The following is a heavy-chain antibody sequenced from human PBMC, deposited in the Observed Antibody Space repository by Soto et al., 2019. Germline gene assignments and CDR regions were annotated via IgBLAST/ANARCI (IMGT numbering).Heavy chain of an antibody. CDR3: GRGFGGTH. J-gene: IGHJ4*02. D-gene: IGHD2-15*01. CDR2: INQDGSAK. Sequence: EVQLVESGGGLVQPGGSLRLSCAASGFTFNNYYMVWVRQAPGRGLEWVAYINQDGSAKYYVDSVKGRFTISRDNAKSSLYLQINSLRAEDTATYYCGRGFGGTHWGQGSLVTVSS. CDR1: GFTFNNYY. V-gene: IGHV3-7*05.